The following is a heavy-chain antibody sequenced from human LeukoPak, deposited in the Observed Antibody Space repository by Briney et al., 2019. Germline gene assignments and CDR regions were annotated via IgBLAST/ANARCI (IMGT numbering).Heavy chain of an antibody. CDR2: IIPILGIA. D-gene: IGHD3-22*01. CDR3: ATTYYYDSSGFLSY. Sequence: SVKVSCKASGYTFTSYGISWVRQAPGQGLEWMGRIIPILGIANYAQKFQGRVTITADKSTSTAYMELSSLRSEDTAVYYCATTYYYDSSGFLSYWGQGTLVTVSS. CDR1: GYTFTSYG. V-gene: IGHV1-69*04. J-gene: IGHJ4*02.